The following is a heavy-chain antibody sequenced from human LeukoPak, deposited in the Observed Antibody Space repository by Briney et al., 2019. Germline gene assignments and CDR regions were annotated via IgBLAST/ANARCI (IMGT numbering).Heavy chain of an antibody. V-gene: IGHV3-7*01. J-gene: IGHJ6*02. CDR2: IKQDGSEK. Sequence: GGSLRLSCAASGFTFSSYWMSWVRQAPGKGLEWVANIKQDGSEKYYVDSVKGRFTISRDNAKNSLYLQMNSLRAEDTAVYYCARETVVVTAIRDYYGMDVWGQGTTVTVSS. CDR1: GFTFSSYW. CDR3: ARETVVVTAIRDYYGMDV. D-gene: IGHD2-21*02.